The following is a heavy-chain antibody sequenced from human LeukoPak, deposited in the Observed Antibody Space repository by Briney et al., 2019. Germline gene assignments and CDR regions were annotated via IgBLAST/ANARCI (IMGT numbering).Heavy chain of an antibody. V-gene: IGHV4-61*05. J-gene: IGHJ3*02. D-gene: IGHD3-22*01. Sequence: ETQCLTCTVSGGSIRSSSYYWGCIRQPPGKGLEWIGYIYYSGSTNYNPSLKNRVTISVDTSDNQFSLKLSSVTAADTAVYYCARRGAVEYYYDSSGYLTTDAFDIWGQGTLGSVSS. CDR2: IYYSGST. CDR3: ARRGAVEYYYDSSGYLTTDAFDI. CDR1: GGSIRSSSYY.